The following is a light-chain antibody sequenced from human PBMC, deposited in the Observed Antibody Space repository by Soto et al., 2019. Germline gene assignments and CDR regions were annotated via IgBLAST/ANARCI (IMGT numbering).Light chain of an antibody. CDR3: QSYDSSLSTSVV. Sequence: QLVLTQPPSVSGAPGQRVTISCTGSSSNIGAGYDVHWYQQLPGTAPKLLIYNDNNRPSGVPDRFSGSKSGTSASLVVTGLQAEDEADYYCQSYDSSLSTSVVFGGGTKLTVL. CDR1: SSNIGAGYD. CDR2: NDN. J-gene: IGLJ2*01. V-gene: IGLV1-40*01.